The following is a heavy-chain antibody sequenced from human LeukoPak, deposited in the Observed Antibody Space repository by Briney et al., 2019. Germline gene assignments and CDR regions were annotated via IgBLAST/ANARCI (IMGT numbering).Heavy chain of an antibody. CDR3: AREAPNYYDSSGYYYF. CDR1: GFTFSSYW. Sequence: PGGSLRLSCAASGFTFSSYWMSWVRQAPGKGLEWVANIKQDGSEKYYVDSVKGRFTIFRDNAKNSLYLQMNSLRVEDTAVYYCAREAPNYYDSSGYYYFWGQGTLVTVSS. J-gene: IGHJ4*02. V-gene: IGHV3-7*01. CDR2: IKQDGSEK. D-gene: IGHD3-22*01.